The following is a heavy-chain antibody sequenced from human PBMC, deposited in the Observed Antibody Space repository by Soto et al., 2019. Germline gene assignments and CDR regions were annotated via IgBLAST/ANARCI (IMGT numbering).Heavy chain of an antibody. V-gene: IGHV1-8*01. CDR1: GYTFTSYD. J-gene: IGHJ5*02. Sequence: QVQLVQSGAEVKKPGASVKVSCKASGYTFTSYDINWVRQATGQGLEWMGWMNPNSGNTGYAQKFQGRVTMTRNTSLSTAYMALSSVGSEDTAVCYCAGGHWFDPWGQGCQVSASS. CDR2: MNPNSGNT. CDR3: AGGHWFDP.